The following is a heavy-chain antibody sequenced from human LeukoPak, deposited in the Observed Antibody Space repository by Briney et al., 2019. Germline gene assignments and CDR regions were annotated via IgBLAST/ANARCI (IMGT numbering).Heavy chain of an antibody. CDR1: GFTFSDHY. D-gene: IGHD6-19*01. J-gene: IGHJ4*02. V-gene: IGHV3-11*01. CDR3: ARQRSSYYFDS. CDR2: ISPSGITT. Sequence: PGGSLRLSCAVSGFTFSDHYVSWIRQAPGTGLDWLSYISPSGITTKYADSVKGRFTVSRDNAKNSVFLQLNNLRVEDTAVYFCARQRSSYYFDSWGQGTLVTVSS.